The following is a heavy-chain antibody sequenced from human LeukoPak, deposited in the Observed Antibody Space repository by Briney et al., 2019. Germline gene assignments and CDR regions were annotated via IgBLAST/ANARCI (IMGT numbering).Heavy chain of an antibody. CDR2: FYNGINT. CDR3: ARVGSGNTYGYADY. V-gene: IGHV3-66*01. D-gene: IGHD5-18*01. J-gene: IGHJ4*02. Sequence: GGSLILSCAAAGLTVSSNYMTWVRQAPGKGLEWVSVFYNGINTYYADSVKGRFTTSRDNSKNTLYLQMNSLRVEDTAVYFCARVGSGNTYGYADYWGQGTLVTVSS. CDR1: GLTVSSNY.